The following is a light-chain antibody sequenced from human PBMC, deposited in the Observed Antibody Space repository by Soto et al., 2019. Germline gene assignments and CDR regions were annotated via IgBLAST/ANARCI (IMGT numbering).Light chain of an antibody. J-gene: IGKJ1*01. CDR2: KAS. Sequence: DIQMTQSPSTLSASVGDRVTITCRASQSISSWLAWYQQKPGKAPKVLIYKASSLESGVPSRFSGSGSGTEVTLTISRLQPDDFAAYYCQQYNTFWTFGQGTKVEIK. V-gene: IGKV1-5*03. CDR1: QSISSW. CDR3: QQYNTFWT.